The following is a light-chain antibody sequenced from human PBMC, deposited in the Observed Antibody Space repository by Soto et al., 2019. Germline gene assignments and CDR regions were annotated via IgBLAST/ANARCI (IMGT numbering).Light chain of an antibody. Sequence: QSALTQPAALSGSPGQSITISCTGTSSDVGGYNYVSWYQQHPGKAPKLMIYDVSNRPSGVSNRFSGSKSGNSASLTISGLQAEDEADYYCSSYTRSSTVVFGGGTKLTVL. CDR1: SSDVGGYNY. J-gene: IGLJ2*01. CDR2: DVS. CDR3: SSYTRSSTVV. V-gene: IGLV2-14*01.